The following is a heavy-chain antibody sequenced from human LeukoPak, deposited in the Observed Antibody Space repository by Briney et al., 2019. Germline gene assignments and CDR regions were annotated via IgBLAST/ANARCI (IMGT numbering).Heavy chain of an antibody. CDR1: GYPFRNYD. J-gene: IGHJ5*02. CDR3: ARELTSNPNWFDP. CDR2: INPHSGKT. V-gene: IGHV1-8*01. Sequence: ASVKVSCKTSGYPFRNYDINWVRQATGQGLEWMGWINPHSGKTGYAQKFQGRVTMTRDTSISTAYMELSSLRSDDTAVFYCARELTSNPNWFDPWGQGTLVTVSS. D-gene: IGHD1-14*01.